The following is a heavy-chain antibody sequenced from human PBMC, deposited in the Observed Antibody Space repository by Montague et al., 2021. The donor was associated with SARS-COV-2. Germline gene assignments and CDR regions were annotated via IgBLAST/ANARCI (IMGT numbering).Heavy chain of an antibody. D-gene: IGHD5-12*01. CDR1: GFIVGDYA. CDR2: IRWDRGDR. CDR3: RKASASNARWMQSPIDY. Sequence: SLRLSCSASGFIVGDYAMHWVRQRPGKGLEWVSSIRWDRGDRSYAASVKGRFSISRDDAKNSLYLQMDSLRPEDTALYYCRKASASNARWMQSPIDYWGQGTPVIVSS. J-gene: IGHJ4*02. V-gene: IGHV3-9*01.